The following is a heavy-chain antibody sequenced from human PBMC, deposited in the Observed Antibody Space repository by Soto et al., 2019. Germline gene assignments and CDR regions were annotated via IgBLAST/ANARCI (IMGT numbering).Heavy chain of an antibody. CDR3: ARGDAGGLKS. Sequence: ASVKGSCKASGYTFTGYYMHWVRQAPGQGLEWMGWINPNSGGTNYAQKFQGRVTMTRDTSISTAYMELNSLRAEDTAVYYCARGDAGGLKSWGQGTLVTVSS. CDR2: INPNSGGT. CDR1: GYTFTGYY. D-gene: IGHD2-21*01. J-gene: IGHJ5*02. V-gene: IGHV1-2*02.